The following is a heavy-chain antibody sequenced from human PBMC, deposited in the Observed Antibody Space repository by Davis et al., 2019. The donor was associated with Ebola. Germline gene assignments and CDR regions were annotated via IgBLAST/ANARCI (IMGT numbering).Heavy chain of an antibody. CDR1: GFSFSAYW. D-gene: IGHD1-26*01. Sequence: PGGSLRLSCGGSGFSFSAYWIHWVRQVPGKGLVWVSRIFYDESTTNYADSVKGRFTISRDHAKHTLFLQMNSTRVDDTAVYYCARGLSGTYGFDYWGQGTLVTVSS. CDR3: ARGLSGTYGFDY. J-gene: IGHJ4*02. CDR2: IFYDESTT. V-gene: IGHV3-74*01.